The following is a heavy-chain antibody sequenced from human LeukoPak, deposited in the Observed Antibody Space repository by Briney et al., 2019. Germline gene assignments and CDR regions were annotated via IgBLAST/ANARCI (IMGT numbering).Heavy chain of an antibody. J-gene: IGHJ3*02. CDR3: ARETEDYYDSSGYYPTAHAFDI. CDR2: IYYSGST. Sequence: SETLSLTCTVPGGSISSYYWSWIRQPPGKGLEWIGYIYYSGSTNYNPSLKSRVTISVDTSKNQFSLKLSSVTAADTAVYYCARETEDYYDSSGYYPTAHAFDIWGQGTMVTVSS. D-gene: IGHD3-22*01. CDR1: GGSISSYY. V-gene: IGHV4-59*01.